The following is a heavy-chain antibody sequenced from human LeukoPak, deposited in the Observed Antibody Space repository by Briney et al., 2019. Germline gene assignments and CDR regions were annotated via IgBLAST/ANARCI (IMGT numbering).Heavy chain of an antibody. D-gene: IGHD5-12*01. J-gene: IGHJ4*02. V-gene: IGHV3-48*03. CDR2: ISSSGSTI. Sequence: GGSLRLSCAASGFSFSSYEMNWVRQAPGKGLEWVSYISSSGSTIYYADSVKGRFTISRDNAKNSLYLQMNSLRAEDTALYHCARDVRVATSPLDYWGQGTLVTVSS. CDR1: GFSFSSYE. CDR3: ARDVRVATSPLDY.